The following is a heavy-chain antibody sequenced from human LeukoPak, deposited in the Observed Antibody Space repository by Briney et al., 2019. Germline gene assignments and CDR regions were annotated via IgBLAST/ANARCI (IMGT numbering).Heavy chain of an antibody. V-gene: IGHV3-21*01. J-gene: IGHJ4*02. Sequence: PGGSLRLSCAASGFTFSSYSMNWVRQAPGKGLEWVSSISSSSSYIYYAHSVKGRFTISRDNAKNSLYLQMNSLRAEDTAVYYCAREWRYDILTGYYNVSDYWGQGTLVTVSS. CDR1: GFTFSSYS. CDR3: AREWRYDILTGYYNVSDY. CDR2: ISSSSSYI. D-gene: IGHD3-9*01.